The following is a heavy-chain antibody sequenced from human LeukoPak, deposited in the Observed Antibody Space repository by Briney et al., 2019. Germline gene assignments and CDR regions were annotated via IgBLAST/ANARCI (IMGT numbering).Heavy chain of an antibody. J-gene: IGHJ4*02. D-gene: IGHD1-26*01. CDR3: AKDRERPSQFDY. CDR2: IKQDGSAQ. V-gene: IGHV3-7*04. CDR1: GFTFTRYW. Sequence: PGGSLRLSCAASGFTFTRYWMNWVRQTPGKGLEWVANIKQDGSAQNYVDSVKGRFTISRDNAGNSVYLQMNSLRAEDTAVYYCAKDRERPSQFDYWGQGTLVTVSS.